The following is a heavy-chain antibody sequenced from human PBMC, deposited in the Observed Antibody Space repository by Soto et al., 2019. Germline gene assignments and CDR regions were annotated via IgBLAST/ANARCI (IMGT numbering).Heavy chain of an antibody. D-gene: IGHD3-10*01. CDR3: AREGYRRGFGEHRSHTPYYYYCYMDV. J-gene: IGHJ6*03. V-gene: IGHV4-59*01. CDR2: IYYSGST. Sequence: SETLSLTCTVSGGSISSYYWSWIRQPPGKGLEWIGYIYYSGSTNYNPSLKSRVTISVDTSKNQFSLKLSSVTAADAAVYYWAREGYRRGFGEHRSHTPYYYYCYMDVWGKGTTVTVSS. CDR1: GGSISSYY.